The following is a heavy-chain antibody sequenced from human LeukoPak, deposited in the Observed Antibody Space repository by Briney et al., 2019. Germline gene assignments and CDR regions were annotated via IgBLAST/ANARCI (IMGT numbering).Heavy chain of an antibody. CDR2: IYYSGST. J-gene: IGHJ5*02. CDR3: ARDSVVSWFDP. V-gene: IGHV4-39*07. CDR1: GGSISSSSYY. Sequence: PSETLSLTCTVSGGSISSSSYYWGWIRQPPGKGLEWIGSIYYSGSTYYNPSLKSRVTISVDTSKNQFSLKLSSVTAADTAVYYCARDSVVSWFDPWGQGTLVTVSS. D-gene: IGHD2-15*01.